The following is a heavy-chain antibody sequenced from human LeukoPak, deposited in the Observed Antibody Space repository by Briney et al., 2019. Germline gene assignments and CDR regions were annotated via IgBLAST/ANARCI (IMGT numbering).Heavy chain of an antibody. J-gene: IGHJ4*02. Sequence: PSETLSLTCTVSGGSVSSYYWSWIRQPPGKGLEWIGYIYYSGSTNYNPSLKSRVTISVDTSKNQFSLKLSSVTAADTAVYYCARFSYSSSDFDYWGQGTLVTVSS. D-gene: IGHD6-6*01. V-gene: IGHV4-59*02. CDR3: ARFSYSSSDFDY. CDR1: GGSVSSYY. CDR2: IYYSGST.